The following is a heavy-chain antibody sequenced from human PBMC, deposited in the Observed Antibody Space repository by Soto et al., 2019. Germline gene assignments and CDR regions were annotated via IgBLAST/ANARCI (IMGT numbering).Heavy chain of an antibody. J-gene: IGHJ4*02. CDR2: INPSGGST. CDR3: ARSRITMVRGVSSHFDY. V-gene: IGHV1-46*03. D-gene: IGHD3-10*01. CDR1: GYTLTSYY. Sequence: ASVKVSCKASGYTLTSYYMHWVRQAPGQGLEWMGIINPSGGSTSYAQKFQGRVTMTRDTSTSTVYMELSSLRSEDTAVYYCARSRITMVRGVSSHFDYWGQGTLVTVSS.